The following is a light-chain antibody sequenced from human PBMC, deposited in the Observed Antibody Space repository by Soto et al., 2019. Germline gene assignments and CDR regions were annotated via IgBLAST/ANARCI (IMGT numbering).Light chain of an antibody. CDR3: QQYNNRPPDT. J-gene: IGKJ2*01. CDR2: GAS. Sequence: EIVMTQSPATLSVSPGERATLSCRASQSVNSNLAWYQQKPGQAPRLLIYGASTRVAGIPARFSGSGSGTEFSLTISSLHSEDFAVYYCQQYNNRPPDTFGQRTKLEIK. V-gene: IGKV3-15*01. CDR1: QSVNSN.